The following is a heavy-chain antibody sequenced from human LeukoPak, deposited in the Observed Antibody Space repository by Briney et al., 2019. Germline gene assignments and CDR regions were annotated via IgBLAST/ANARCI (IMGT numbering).Heavy chain of an antibody. D-gene: IGHD5-12*01. V-gene: IGHV1-69*13. CDR2: IIPIFGTA. Sequence: SVKVSCKASGGTFSSYAISWVRQAPGQGLEWMGGIIPIFGTASYAQKFQGRVTITADESTSTAYMELSSLRSEDTAVYYCAREGTGYDNWFDPWGQGTLVTVSS. CDR1: GGTFSSYA. CDR3: AREGTGYDNWFDP. J-gene: IGHJ5*02.